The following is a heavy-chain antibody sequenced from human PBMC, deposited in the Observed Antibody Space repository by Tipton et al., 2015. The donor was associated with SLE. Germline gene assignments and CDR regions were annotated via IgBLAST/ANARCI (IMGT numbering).Heavy chain of an antibody. CDR1: GASIGTYY. V-gene: IGHV4-59*01. Sequence: TLSLTCTVSGASIGTYYWSWIRQPPGKGLEWIGYIYGGGGTHYNPSLMSRVTISLDTSENQISLKLSAVTAADTAVYYCARGEDSSWTLERYGMDVWGPGTTVTVSS. CDR3: ARGEDSSWTLERYGMDV. J-gene: IGHJ6*02. CDR2: IYGGGGT. D-gene: IGHD6-13*01.